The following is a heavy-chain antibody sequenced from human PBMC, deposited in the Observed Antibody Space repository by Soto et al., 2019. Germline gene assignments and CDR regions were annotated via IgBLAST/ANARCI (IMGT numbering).Heavy chain of an antibody. CDR2: IYTSGST. CDR1: GGSIRSYY. Sequence: SETLSHTSTVSGGSIRSYYWSWIRQPAGKGLEWTGRIYTSGSTNYNPSLKSRVTMSVGTSKNQFSLKMSSVTAADTVVYFCARGMPMGGCVAHRGKGTLVT. J-gene: IGHJ4*02. V-gene: IGHV4-4*07. CDR3: ARGMPMGGCVAH. D-gene: IGHD3-16*01.